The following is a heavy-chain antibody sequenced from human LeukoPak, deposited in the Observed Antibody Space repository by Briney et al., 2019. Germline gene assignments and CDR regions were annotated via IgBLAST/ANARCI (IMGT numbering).Heavy chain of an antibody. CDR1: GGSISSGGYS. CDR3: ARGTREYGDSSPGGWFDP. D-gene: IGHD4-17*01. V-gene: IGHV4-30-2*01. J-gene: IGHJ5*02. CDR2: IYHSGST. Sequence: SQTLSLTCAVSGGSISSGGYSWRWIRQPPGKGLEWIAYIYHSGSTYYNPSLKSRFTISVDRSKNQFSLKLSSVTAADTAVYYCARGTREYGDSSPGGWFDPWGQGTLVTVSS.